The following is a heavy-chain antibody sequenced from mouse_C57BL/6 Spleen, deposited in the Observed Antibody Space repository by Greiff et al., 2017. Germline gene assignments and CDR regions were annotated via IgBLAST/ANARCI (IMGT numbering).Heavy chain of an antibody. CDR3: ARGGYGSSYDYFDY. J-gene: IGHJ2*01. CDR2: ISSGSSTI. D-gene: IGHD1-1*01. Sequence: EVKLVESGGGLVKPGGSLKLSCAASGFTFSDYGMHWVRQAPEKGLEWVAYISSGSSTIYYADTGKGRFTISRDNAKNTLFLQMTSLRSEDTAMYYCARGGYGSSYDYFDYWGQGTTLTVSS. V-gene: IGHV5-17*01. CDR1: GFTFSDYG.